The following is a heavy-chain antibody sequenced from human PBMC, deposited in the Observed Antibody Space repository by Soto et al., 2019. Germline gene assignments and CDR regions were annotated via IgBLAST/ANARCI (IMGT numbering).Heavy chain of an antibody. J-gene: IGHJ4*02. Sequence: EVQLVESGGGLVQPGGSLRLSCAASGFTFSSYSMNWVRQAPGKGLEWFSYISSSSSSIYYADSVKGRFTISRDNAKNSLYLQMNSLRAEYTAVYYCARDRLSGGSSVFNYWGQGTLVTVSS. V-gene: IGHV3-48*01. CDR1: GFTFSSYS. D-gene: IGHD2-15*01. CDR2: ISSSSSSI. CDR3: ARDRLSGGSSVFNY.